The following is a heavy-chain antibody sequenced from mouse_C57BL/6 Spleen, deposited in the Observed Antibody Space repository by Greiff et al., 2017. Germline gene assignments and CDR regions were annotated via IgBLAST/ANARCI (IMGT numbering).Heavy chain of an antibody. D-gene: IGHD1-1*01. V-gene: IGHV1-52*01. CDR3: ARSYYGSSSYWYFDV. CDR2: IDPSDSET. J-gene: IGHJ1*03. CDR1: GYTFTSYW. Sequence: QVQLQQPGAELVRPGSSVKLSCKASGYTFTSYWMHWVKQRPIQGLEWIGNIDPSDSETHYNQKFKDKAILTVDKSSSTAYMQLSSLTSEDSAVYYCARSYYGSSSYWYFDVWGTGTTVTVSS.